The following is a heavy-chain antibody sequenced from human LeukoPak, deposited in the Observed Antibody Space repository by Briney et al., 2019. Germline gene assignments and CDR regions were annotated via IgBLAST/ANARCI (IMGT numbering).Heavy chain of an antibody. CDR1: GFSLSTSGVG. J-gene: IGHJ5*02. Sequence: SGPTLVKPTQTLTLTCTFSGFSLSTSGVGVGWSRQPPGKALEWLALIYWNDDKRYSPSLKSRLTITKDTSKNQVVLTMTNMDPVDTATYYCARIVVVVAAGPNWFDLWGQGTLVTVSS. V-gene: IGHV2-5*01. D-gene: IGHD2-15*01. CDR3: ARIVVVVAAGPNWFDL. CDR2: IYWNDDK.